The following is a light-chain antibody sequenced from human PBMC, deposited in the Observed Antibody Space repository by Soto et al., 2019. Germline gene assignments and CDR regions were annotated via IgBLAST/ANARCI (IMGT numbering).Light chain of an antibody. CDR1: SSDVGGYNY. CDR2: EVG. J-gene: IGLJ2*01. CDR3: SSYAGSNNVL. V-gene: IGLV2-8*01. Sequence: QSALTQPPCASGSPGQSGTISYTGTSSDVGGYNYVSWYQQYPGKAPKLMISEVGKRPSGVPDRFSGSKSGNTASLTVSGLQAEDEADYYCSSYAGSNNVLFGGGTKLTVL.